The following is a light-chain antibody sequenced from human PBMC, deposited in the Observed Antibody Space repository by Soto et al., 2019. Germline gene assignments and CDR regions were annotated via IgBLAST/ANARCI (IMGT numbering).Light chain of an antibody. CDR2: AAS. CDR3: QKYDHAPLT. J-gene: IGKJ4*01. CDR1: QGIGNY. Sequence: DIPMTQSPSSLSASVGDRVTITCRASQGIGNYLAWYQQRPGKVPKLLIYAASTLQSGVPSRFSGSGSGPDFTLTISSLQPEDVATYYCQKYDHAPLTFGGWTKVEIK. V-gene: IGKV1-27*01.